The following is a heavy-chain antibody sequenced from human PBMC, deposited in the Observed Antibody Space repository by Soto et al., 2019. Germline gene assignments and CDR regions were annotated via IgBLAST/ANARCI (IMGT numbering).Heavy chain of an antibody. Sequence: QVQLVESGGGVVQPGRSLRLSCAASGFTFSSYAMHWVRQAPGKGLEWVAVISYDGSNKYYADSVKGRFTISRDNXKXTPXLQMNSLRAEDTAVYYCAREVVGIFGVVITKTIDYWGQGTLVTVSS. V-gene: IGHV3-30-3*01. CDR2: ISYDGSNK. J-gene: IGHJ4*02. CDR3: AREVVGIFGVVITKTIDY. CDR1: GFTFSSYA. D-gene: IGHD3-3*01.